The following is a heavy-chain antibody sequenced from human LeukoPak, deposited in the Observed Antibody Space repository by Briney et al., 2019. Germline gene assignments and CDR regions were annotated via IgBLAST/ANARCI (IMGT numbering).Heavy chain of an antibody. Sequence: ASVKVSCKASGYTFTGYYMHWVRQAPGQGLEWMGWINPNSGGTNYAQKFQGSVTMTRDTSIRTAYMELSRLRSDDTAVYYCARVITIFGVVKFDPWGQGTLVTVSS. V-gene: IGHV1-2*02. J-gene: IGHJ5*02. CDR1: GYTFTGYY. CDR2: INPNSGGT. CDR3: ARVITIFGVVKFDP. D-gene: IGHD3-3*01.